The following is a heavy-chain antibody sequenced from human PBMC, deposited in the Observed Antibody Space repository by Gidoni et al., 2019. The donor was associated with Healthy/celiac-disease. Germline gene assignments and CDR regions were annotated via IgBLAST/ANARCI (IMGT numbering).Heavy chain of an antibody. D-gene: IGHD1-26*01. Sequence: QVQLVQSGAEVKKPGASVKVSCKASGYTFTSYYMHWVRQAPGQGLEWMGIINPSGGSTSYAQKFQGRVTMTRDTSTSTVYMELSSLRSEDTAVYYCAREGFSWVGAKGGFDYWGQGTLVTVSS. CDR2: INPSGGST. CDR1: GYTFTSYY. J-gene: IGHJ4*02. V-gene: IGHV1-46*03. CDR3: AREGFSWVGAKGGFDY.